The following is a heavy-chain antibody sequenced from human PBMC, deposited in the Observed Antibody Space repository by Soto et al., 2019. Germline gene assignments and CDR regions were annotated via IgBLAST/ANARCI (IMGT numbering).Heavy chain of an antibody. V-gene: IGHV3-30*18. CDR1: GFTFSSYG. CDR2: ISYDGSNK. Sequence: GGSLKLSCAASGFTFSSYGMHWVRQAPGKGLEWVAVISYDGSNKYYADSVKGRLTISRDNSKNTLYLQMNSLRGEDTAVYYCAKDNGSGCDWLRVGDASDIWGQGTMVTVSS. D-gene: IGHD5-12*01. CDR3: AKDNGSGCDWLRVGDASDI. J-gene: IGHJ3*02.